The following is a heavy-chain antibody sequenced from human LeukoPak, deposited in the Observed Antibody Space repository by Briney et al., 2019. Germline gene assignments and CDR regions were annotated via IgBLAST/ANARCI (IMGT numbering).Heavy chain of an antibody. V-gene: IGHV4-34*01. Sequence: SETLSLTCGVYNGTFSGYYWTWIRQPPGRWLEWIGDISHSGSSHYNPSLKSRLSMSVDTSKNQFSLTLTAVTAADTAVYYCGRRPYFDILAGSQMWGTVDHWGQGALVTVSS. D-gene: IGHD3-9*01. J-gene: IGHJ4*02. CDR3: GRRPYFDILAGSQMWGTVDH. CDR1: NGTFSGYY. CDR2: ISHSGSS.